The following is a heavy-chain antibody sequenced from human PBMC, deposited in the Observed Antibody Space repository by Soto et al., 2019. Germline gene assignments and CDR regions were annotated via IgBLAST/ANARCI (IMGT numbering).Heavy chain of an antibody. D-gene: IGHD3-3*01. V-gene: IGHV1-2*02. Sequence: QLHLVQSGAVVKKPGASVTVSCSASGYPVTAYYMHWVRQAPGRGVEWMGGINPATGAAKYTLTFQGRATMTSATSTSTMYMDLSGLTSEERAFFSFARGGGVGVAGSAAFDMWGQGTLVTVSS. J-gene: IGHJ3*02. CDR1: GYPVTAYY. CDR3: ARGGGVGVAGSAAFDM. CDR2: INPATGAA.